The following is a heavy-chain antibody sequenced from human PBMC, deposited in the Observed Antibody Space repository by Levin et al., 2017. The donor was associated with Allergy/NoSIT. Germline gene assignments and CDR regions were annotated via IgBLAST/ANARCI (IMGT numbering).Heavy chain of an antibody. CDR3: ARDLFGLTPSFSMDV. J-gene: IGHJ6*02. D-gene: IGHD2-15*01. CDR2: IYPNSGGT. CDR1: GYTFTGYY. V-gene: IGHV1-2*02. Sequence: GESLKISCKASGYTFTGYYIHWVRQTPGQGLEWMGWIYPNSGGTNYAQKFQGRVTMTRDTSIGTSSLELSRLRSDDTAVYYCARDLFGLTPSFSMDVWGQGTTVTVSS.